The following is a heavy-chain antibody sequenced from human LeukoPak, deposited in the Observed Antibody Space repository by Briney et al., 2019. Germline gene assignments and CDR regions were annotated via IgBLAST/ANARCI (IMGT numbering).Heavy chain of an antibody. D-gene: IGHD3-16*01. CDR1: GFTFDDYA. CDR2: ISWNSGSI. V-gene: IGHV3-9*03. J-gene: IGHJ3*02. CDR3: AKSELGGSPHGAFNI. Sequence: PGRSLRLSCAASGFTFDDYAMHWVRQAPGKGLEWVSGISWNSGSIDYADSVKGRFTIYRDNAKNSLYLQMNSLRVEDMALYYCAKSELGGSPHGAFNIWGQGTMVTVSS.